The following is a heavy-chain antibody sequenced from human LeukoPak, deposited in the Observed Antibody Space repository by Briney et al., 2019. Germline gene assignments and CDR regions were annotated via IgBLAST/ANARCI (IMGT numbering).Heavy chain of an antibody. V-gene: IGHV4-39*07. CDR1: GASITSSSYY. J-gene: IGHJ4*02. CDR2: IYYSGST. CDR3: ARGRSARGGFDY. Sequence: KSSETLSLTCTVSGASITSSSYYWGWIRQPPGKGLEWIGSIYYSGSTYYNPSLKSRVTISVDTSKNQFSLKLSSVTAADTAMYYCARGRSARGGFDYWGQGTLVTVSS.